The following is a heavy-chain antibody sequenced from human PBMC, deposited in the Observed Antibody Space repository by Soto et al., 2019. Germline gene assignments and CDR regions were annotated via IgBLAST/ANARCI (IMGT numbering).Heavy chain of an antibody. V-gene: IGHV3-9*01. CDR1: GFTFDDYA. CDR3: AKDATVTIRSGSEYAFDI. D-gene: IGHD4-17*01. Sequence: EVQLVESGGGLVQPGRSLRLSCAASGFTFDDYAMHWVRQAPGKGLEWVSGISWNSGSIGYADSVKGRFTISRDNAKNSLYLQLNSLRAEDTALYYCAKDATVTIRSGSEYAFDIWGQGTMVTVSS. CDR2: ISWNSGSI. J-gene: IGHJ3*02.